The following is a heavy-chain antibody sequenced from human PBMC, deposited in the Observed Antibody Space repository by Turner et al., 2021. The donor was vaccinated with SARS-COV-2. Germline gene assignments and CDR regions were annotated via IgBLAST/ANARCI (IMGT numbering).Heavy chain of an antibody. CDR1: GYTFPGYY. CDR3: ARGGLYYYDSSAYYGDAFDI. V-gene: IGHV1-2*02. J-gene: IGHJ3*02. D-gene: IGHD3-22*01. Sequence: QVQLVQSVAAVKKPGSSVKVSCKASGYTFPGYYMHWVRKAPGQGLEWMGWINPNRGGTNYAQKFQGRVTMTRDTSISTAYMELSRLRSDDTAVYYCARGGLYYYDSSAYYGDAFDIWGQGTMVTVSS. CDR2: INPNRGGT.